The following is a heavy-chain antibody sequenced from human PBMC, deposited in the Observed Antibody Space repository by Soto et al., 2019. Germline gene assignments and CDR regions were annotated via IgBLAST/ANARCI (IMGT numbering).Heavy chain of an antibody. CDR2: ISAYNGNT. CDR1: GYTFTSYG. J-gene: IGHJ6*01. V-gene: IGHV1-18*01. D-gene: IGHD4-4*01. CDR3: ARVIGTPPYSNYDSYYYYGMDG. Sequence: ASVKVSCKASGYTFTSYGISWVRQAPGQGLEWMGWISAYNGNTNYAQKLQGRVTMTTDTSTSTAYMELRSLRSDDTAVYYCARVIGTPPYSNYDSYYYYGMDGWGQGTTVTVSS.